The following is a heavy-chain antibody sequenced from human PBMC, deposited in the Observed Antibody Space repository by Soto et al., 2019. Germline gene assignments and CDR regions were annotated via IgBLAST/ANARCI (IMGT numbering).Heavy chain of an antibody. Sequence: QVQLVESGGGVLQPGRSLRLSCAASGFTFSHYGMHWVRQAPGKGLEWLAVIWYDGSNEYYADSMKGRFTISRDNSKNTLYLQMTSLRAEDTAVYYCARDDGRDGYNLPDYWGQGTLVTVSS. CDR2: IWYDGSNE. J-gene: IGHJ4*02. CDR3: ARDDGRDGYNLPDY. CDR1: GFTFSHYG. V-gene: IGHV3-33*01. D-gene: IGHD5-12*01.